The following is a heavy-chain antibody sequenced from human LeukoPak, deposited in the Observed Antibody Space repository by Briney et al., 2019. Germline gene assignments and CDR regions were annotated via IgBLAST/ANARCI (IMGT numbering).Heavy chain of an antibody. Sequence: KPGGSLRLSCAASRFTFSDYYMSWIRQAPGKGLECVSYISYSGSTIYYADSVKGRFTISRDNAKNSLYLQMNSLRAEDTAVYYCARDPGSYNSSGWYDYWGQGALVTVSS. CDR1: RFTFSDYY. D-gene: IGHD6-19*01. J-gene: IGHJ4*02. CDR3: ARDPGSYNSSGWYDY. V-gene: IGHV3-11*01. CDR2: ISYSGSTI.